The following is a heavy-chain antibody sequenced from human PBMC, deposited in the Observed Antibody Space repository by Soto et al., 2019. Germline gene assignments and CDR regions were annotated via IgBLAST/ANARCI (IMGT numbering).Heavy chain of an antibody. J-gene: IGHJ6*02. CDR2: IYYSGST. CDR1: GGSISSNTYY. CDR3: ASSNIAAAGFYYYGMDV. Sequence: PSETLSLTCTVSGGSISSNTYYWGWIRQPPGKGLEWIGSIYYSGSTYYNPSLKSRVTISIDTSKNQFSLKLSSVTAADTAVYYCASSNIAAAGFYYYGMDVWGRGTTVTVSS. V-gene: IGHV4-39*01. D-gene: IGHD6-13*01.